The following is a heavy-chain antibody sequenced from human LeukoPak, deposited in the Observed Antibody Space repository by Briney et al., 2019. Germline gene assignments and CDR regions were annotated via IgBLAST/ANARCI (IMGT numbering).Heavy chain of an antibody. CDR1: GFTFDDYA. Sequence: GGSLRLSCAASGFTFDDYAMHWVRQAPGKGLEWVSGISWNSGSIGYADSVKGRFTISRDNAKNSLYLQMNSLRAEDTALYYCAKDALIEPAAMGSFDYWGQGTLVTVSS. V-gene: IGHV3-9*01. CDR2: ISWNSGSI. D-gene: IGHD2-2*01. J-gene: IGHJ4*02. CDR3: AKDALIEPAAMGSFDY.